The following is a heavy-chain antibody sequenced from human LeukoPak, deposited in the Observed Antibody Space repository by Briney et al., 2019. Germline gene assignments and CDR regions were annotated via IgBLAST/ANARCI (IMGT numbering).Heavy chain of an antibody. CDR3: ARALYFDWLDAY. Sequence: GGSLRLSCAASGFTLSSYSMNWVRQAPGKGLEWVSSISSSGDYIYYADSVKGRFTISRDNAKSSLFLQMNSLRAEDTAVYYCARALYFDWLDAYWGQGTLVTVSS. J-gene: IGHJ4*02. CDR2: ISSSGDYI. CDR1: GFTLSSYS. D-gene: IGHD3-9*01. V-gene: IGHV3-21*01.